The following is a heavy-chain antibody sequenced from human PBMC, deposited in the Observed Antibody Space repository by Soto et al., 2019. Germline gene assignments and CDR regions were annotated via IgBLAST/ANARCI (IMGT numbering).Heavy chain of an antibody. Sequence: GASVKVSCKASGGTFSSYAISWVRQAPGQGLEWMGGIIPIFGTAKYSQKFQGRVTITRDTSASTAYMELSSLRSEDTAVYYCARGLGGARTYFDYWGQGTLVNVSS. V-gene: IGHV1-69*05. CDR1: GGTFSSYA. J-gene: IGHJ4*02. D-gene: IGHD3-10*01. CDR3: ARGLGGARTYFDY. CDR2: IIPIFGTA.